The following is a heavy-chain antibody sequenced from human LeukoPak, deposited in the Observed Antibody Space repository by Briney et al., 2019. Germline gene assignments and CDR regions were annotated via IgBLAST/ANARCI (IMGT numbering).Heavy chain of an antibody. D-gene: IGHD2-15*01. J-gene: IGHJ4*02. V-gene: IGHV4-38-2*01. Sequence: SETLSLTCAVSGYSISSGYYWGWIRQPPRKGLEWIGSIYHSGGTYYNPSLKSRVTISVDTSKNQFSLKLSSVTAADTAVYYCARPRGSCSGGSCYYYYFDYWGQGTLVTVSS. CDR3: ARPRGSCSGGSCYYYYFDY. CDR1: GYSISSGYY. CDR2: IYHSGGT.